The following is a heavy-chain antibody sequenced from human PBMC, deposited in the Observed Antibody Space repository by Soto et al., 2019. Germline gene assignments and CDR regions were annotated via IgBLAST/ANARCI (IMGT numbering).Heavy chain of an antibody. CDR2: ISSGAITI. CDR1: GFTFRDYY. Sequence: GWSIRLACASSGFTFRDYYMNWIRQAPGKGLEWVSYISSGAITIYYADSVKGRFTISRDNAKNSLYLQMNSLRAEDTAVYYCAGQYSSSSVEFWGQGTLVTVSS. D-gene: IGHD6-6*01. J-gene: IGHJ4*02. V-gene: IGHV3-11*01. CDR3: AGQYSSSSVEF.